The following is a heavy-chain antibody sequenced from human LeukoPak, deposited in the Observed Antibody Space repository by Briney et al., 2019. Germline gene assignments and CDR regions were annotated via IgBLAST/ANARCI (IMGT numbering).Heavy chain of an antibody. J-gene: IGHJ5*02. D-gene: IGHD3-10*01. CDR3: ARDSRYYYGSGSYQPYWFDP. V-gene: IGHV3-74*01. CDR2: ISDDGSTT. Sequence: GGSLRLSCAASGFTFNLYWIHWVRHAPGKGLEGLSRISDDGSTTNYADSVKGRFTISRDNAKNTLYLQMNSLRVDDTAVYYCARDSRYYYGSGSYQPYWFDPWGQGTLVTVSS. CDR1: GFTFNLYW.